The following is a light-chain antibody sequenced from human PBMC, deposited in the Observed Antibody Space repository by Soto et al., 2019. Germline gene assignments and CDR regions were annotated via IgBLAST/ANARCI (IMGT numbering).Light chain of an antibody. Sequence: DIQMTQSPSTLSASVGDRVTITCRASQSISSWLAWYQQKPGKAPKLLIYKASNLESGVPSRFSGSGSGTEFTLTISSLQPDDFATYYCQQYNGNPYSFGQGTKLEIK. J-gene: IGKJ2*01. CDR2: KAS. CDR3: QQYNGNPYS. V-gene: IGKV1-5*03. CDR1: QSISSW.